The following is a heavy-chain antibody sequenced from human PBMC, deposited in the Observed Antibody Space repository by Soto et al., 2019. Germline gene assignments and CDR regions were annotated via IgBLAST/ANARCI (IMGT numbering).Heavy chain of an antibody. CDR1: GGTFSSYA. D-gene: IGHD3-22*01. CDR3: ARDRGGYYDSSGYKNNLAFDI. J-gene: IGHJ3*02. CDR2: IIPIFGTA. V-gene: IGHV1-69*13. Sequence: SVKVSCKASGGTFSSYAISWVRQAPGQGLEWMGGIIPIFGTANYAQKFQGRVTITADESTSTAYMELSSLRSEDTAVYYCARDRGGYYDSSGYKNNLAFDIWGQGTMVT.